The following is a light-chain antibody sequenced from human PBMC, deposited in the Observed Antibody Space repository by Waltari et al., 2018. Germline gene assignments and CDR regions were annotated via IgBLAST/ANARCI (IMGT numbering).Light chain of an antibody. J-gene: IGLJ3*02. Sequence: YQQPPGKAPKVIIYDGNTRPSEVSNRFSGSKSGNTASLTIAGLQAEDEADYYCSSYTWTTTPRVFGGGTKLTVL. V-gene: IGLV2-23*01. CDR2: DGN. CDR3: SSYTWTTTPRV.